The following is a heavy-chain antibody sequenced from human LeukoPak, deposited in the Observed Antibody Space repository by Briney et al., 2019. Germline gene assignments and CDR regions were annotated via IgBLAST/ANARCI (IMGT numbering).Heavy chain of an antibody. J-gene: IGHJ4*02. Sequence: ASVKVSCKASEYTFTGYYMHWVRQAPGQGLEGMGWINPNSGGTNYAQKFQGRVTMTRDTSISTAYMELSRLRSDDTAVYYCAREIYGDRTFDYWGQGTLVTVSS. CDR3: AREIYGDRTFDY. CDR2: INPNSGGT. V-gene: IGHV1-2*02. CDR1: EYTFTGYY. D-gene: IGHD4-17*01.